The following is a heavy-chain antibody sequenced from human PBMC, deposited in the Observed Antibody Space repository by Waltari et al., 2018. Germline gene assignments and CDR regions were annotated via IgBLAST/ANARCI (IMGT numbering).Heavy chain of an antibody. Sequence: QVQLVQSGAEVKKPGASVKVSCKASGYTFTGYYMHWVRQAPGQGLEWMGWINPNSGGTNYAKKFQGRVTMTRDTSISTAYMELSRLRSDDTAVYYCARVPTMPGAFDIWSQGTMVTVSS. CDR1: GYTFTGYY. CDR2: INPNSGGT. D-gene: IGHD2-2*01. J-gene: IGHJ3*02. CDR3: ARVPTMPGAFDI. V-gene: IGHV1-2*02.